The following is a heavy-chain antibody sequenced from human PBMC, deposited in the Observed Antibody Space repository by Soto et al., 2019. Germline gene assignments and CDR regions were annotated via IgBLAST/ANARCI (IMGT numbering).Heavy chain of an antibody. CDR2: IYYSGST. CDR3: ARHYCSCGSCYLFDY. V-gene: IGHV4-39*01. Sequence: QLQLQESGPGLVKPSETLSLTCTVSGGSISSSSYYWGWIRQPPGKGLEWIGSIYYSGSTYYNPSLKSRVTISVDTSKYQFSLKVSSVTAADTAVYYCARHYCSCGSCYLFDYWGQGTLVTVSS. D-gene: IGHD2-15*01. J-gene: IGHJ4*02. CDR1: GGSISSSSYY.